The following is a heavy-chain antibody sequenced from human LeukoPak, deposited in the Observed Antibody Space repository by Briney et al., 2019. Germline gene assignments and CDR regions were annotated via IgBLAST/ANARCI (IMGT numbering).Heavy chain of an antibody. CDR3: ARGGEGY. CDR2: INSDGSSN. V-gene: IGHV3-74*01. Sequence: GGTLRLSCAASGFTFSSYWMHWVRQAPGKGQVWVSRINSDGSSNSYAASVKGRSTISRANAKNTLNLPMNSLRAEATASYYCARGGEGYWGQGTLVTVSS. J-gene: IGHJ4*02. CDR1: GFTFSSYW.